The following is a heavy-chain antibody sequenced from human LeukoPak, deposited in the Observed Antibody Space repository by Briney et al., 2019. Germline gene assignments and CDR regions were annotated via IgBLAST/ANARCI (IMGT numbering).Heavy chain of an antibody. CDR2: MKQDGSEI. D-gene: IGHD6-19*01. CDR1: GFTFTSYW. J-gene: IGHJ4*02. Sequence: PGGSLRLSCAASGFTFTSYWMHWMRQAPGKGLEWVANMKQDGSEIYYVDSVKGRFTISSDNAKKSLYLQMNSLRVEDTAVYYCVWGRGWHASHWGQGTLVTVSS. CDR3: VWGRGWHASH. V-gene: IGHV3-7*03.